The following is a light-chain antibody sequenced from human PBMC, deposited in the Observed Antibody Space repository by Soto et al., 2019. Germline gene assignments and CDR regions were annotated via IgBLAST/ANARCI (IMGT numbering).Light chain of an antibody. CDR1: QGISRW. V-gene: IGKV1-12*01. CDR2: GAS. J-gene: IGKJ4*01. Sequence: DIQMTQSPSSVSASVGDRVTITCRASQGISRWLDWYQQKPGKAPKLLIYGASSVQSGVPSRFSGSGSGTDFTLTISSLQPEDFATCYCQQADSFPLTFGGGTKVDVK. CDR3: QQADSFPLT.